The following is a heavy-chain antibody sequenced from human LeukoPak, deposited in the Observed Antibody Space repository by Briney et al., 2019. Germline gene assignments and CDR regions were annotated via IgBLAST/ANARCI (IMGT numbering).Heavy chain of an antibody. CDR3: ASRATVTTDRFWFDP. V-gene: IGHV3-53*01. Sequence: QSGGSLRLSCAASGFTVSSNYMSWVRQAPGKGLKWVSVIYSGGSTYYADSVKGRFTISRDNSKSTLYLQMNSLRAEDTAVYYCASRATVTTDRFWFDPWGQGTLVTVSS. CDR1: GFTVSSNY. J-gene: IGHJ5*02. CDR2: IYSGGST. D-gene: IGHD4-11*01.